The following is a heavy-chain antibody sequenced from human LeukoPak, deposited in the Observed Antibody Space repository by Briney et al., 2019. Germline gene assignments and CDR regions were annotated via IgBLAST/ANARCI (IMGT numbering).Heavy chain of an antibody. V-gene: IGHV3-53*01. D-gene: IGHD3-10*01. CDR3: ARELITMVRGATYYYYGMDV. J-gene: IGHJ6*02. CDR1: GFTVSSNY. CDR2: IYSIGST. Sequence: GGSLRLSCAASGFTVSSNYMSWVRQAPGKGVEWVSVIYSIGSTFYADSVKGRFTISRDNSKNTLYLPMNSLSAEDTAVYYCARELITMVRGATYYYYGMDVWGQGTTVTVSS.